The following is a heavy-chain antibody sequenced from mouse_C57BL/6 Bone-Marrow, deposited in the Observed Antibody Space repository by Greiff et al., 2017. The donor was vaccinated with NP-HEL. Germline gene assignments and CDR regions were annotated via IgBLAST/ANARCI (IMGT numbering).Heavy chain of an antibody. CDR3: ARSYYGSSYGFAY. V-gene: IGHV1-64*01. D-gene: IGHD1-1*01. Sequence: VQLQQPGAELVKPGASVKLSCKASGYTFTSYWMHWVKQRPGQGLEWIGMIHPNSGSTNYNEKFKSKATLTVDKSSSTAYMQLSSLTSEYSAVYYCARSYYGSSYGFAYWGQGTLVTVSA. CDR2: IHPNSGST. CDR1: GYTFTSYW. J-gene: IGHJ3*01.